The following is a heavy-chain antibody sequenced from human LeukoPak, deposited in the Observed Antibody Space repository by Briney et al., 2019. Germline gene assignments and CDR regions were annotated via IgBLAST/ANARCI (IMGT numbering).Heavy chain of an antibody. Sequence: SETLSLTCTVSGGSISSSSYYWGWIRQPPGKGLEWIGSIYYSGSTYYNPSLKSRVTISVDTSKNQFSLKLSSVTAADTAVYYCARHGVGYSKNCFDPWGQGTLVTVSS. CDR1: GGSISSSSYY. V-gene: IGHV4-39*01. J-gene: IGHJ5*02. CDR2: IYYSGST. CDR3: ARHGVGYSKNCFDP. D-gene: IGHD4-11*01.